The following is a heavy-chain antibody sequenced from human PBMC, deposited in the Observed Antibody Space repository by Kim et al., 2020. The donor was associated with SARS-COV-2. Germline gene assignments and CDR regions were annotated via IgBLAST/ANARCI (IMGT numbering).Heavy chain of an antibody. CDR2: INHSGST. J-gene: IGHJ4*02. Sequence: SETLSLTCAVYGGSFSGYYWSWIRQPPGKGLEWIGEINHSGSTNYNPSLKSRVTISVDTSKNQFSLKLSSVTAADTAVYYCARETRYSSGPGFDYWGQGTLVTVSS. D-gene: IGHD6-19*01. CDR3: ARETRYSSGPGFDY. V-gene: IGHV4-34*01. CDR1: GGSFSGYY.